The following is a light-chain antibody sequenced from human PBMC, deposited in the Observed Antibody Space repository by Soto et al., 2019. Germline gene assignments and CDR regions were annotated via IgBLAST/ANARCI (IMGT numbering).Light chain of an antibody. CDR2: EVS. Sequence: QSVLTQPASVSGSPGQSITISCPVTSSDVGNYKYVSWYQQHPGKAPKLMIYEVSNRPSGVSNRFSGSKSGNTASLTISGLQAEDETDYYCFSYTSSGTYVFGTGTKVTVL. J-gene: IGLJ1*01. V-gene: IGLV2-14*01. CDR3: FSYTSSGTYV. CDR1: SSDVGNYKY.